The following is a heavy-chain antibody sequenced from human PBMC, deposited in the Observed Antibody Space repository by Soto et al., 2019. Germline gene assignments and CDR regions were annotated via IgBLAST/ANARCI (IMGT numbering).Heavy chain of an antibody. J-gene: IGHJ6*04. CDR2: IHYIGST. D-gene: IGHD2-2*01. CDR1: GGSISMGIYY. Sequence: QVQLQESGPGLVKPSQTLSLTCTVSGGSISMGIYYWTWIGQHPGKGLEWIAYIHYIGSTYYNPSLQSRLAISVDTSKNQFSLKLTSMTAADTAVYYCARDGSGERAAANLDVWGKGTTVTVSS. CDR3: ARDGSGERAAANLDV. V-gene: IGHV4-31*03.